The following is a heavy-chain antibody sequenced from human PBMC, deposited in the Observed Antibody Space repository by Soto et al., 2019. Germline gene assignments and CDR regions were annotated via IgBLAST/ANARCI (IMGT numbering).Heavy chain of an antibody. J-gene: IGHJ2*01. CDR1: GDSVSSDSAT. Sequence: SQTLSLTCAISGDSVSSDSATWNWIRQSPSRGLEWLGRTYYRSKWYNDYAVSVKSRIAITPDTSKSQLSLQLNSVTPEDTAVYFCARDSSGRHWYFDLWGRGTLVTV. V-gene: IGHV6-1*01. CDR3: ARDSSGRHWYFDL. CDR2: TYYRSKWYN. D-gene: IGHD6-19*01.